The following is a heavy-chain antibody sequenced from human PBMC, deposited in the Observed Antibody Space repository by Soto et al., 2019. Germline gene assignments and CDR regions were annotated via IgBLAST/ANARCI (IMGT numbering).Heavy chain of an antibody. CDR3: ARSAPPIDY. V-gene: IGHV1-3*01. Sequence: QVQLVQSGAEVKKPGASGKASCKASGYLFTSSVMDWVRQAPGQRLEWMGWINAVNGNTKYSQKFQGRVTITRDTSEKKAYMELSSLRSEDTAVYYCARSAPPIDYWGQGTLVTVSS. CDR2: INAVNGNT. J-gene: IGHJ4*02. CDR1: GYLFTSSV.